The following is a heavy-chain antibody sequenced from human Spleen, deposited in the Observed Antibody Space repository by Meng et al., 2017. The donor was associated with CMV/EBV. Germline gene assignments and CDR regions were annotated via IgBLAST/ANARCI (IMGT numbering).Heavy chain of an antibody. J-gene: IGHJ4*02. D-gene: IGHD5-18*01. CDR3: ASSFGYSYDY. CDR2: IYSVGTT. CDR1: GFNVSNYY. V-gene: IGHV3-53*01. Sequence: GESLKISCAASGFNVSNYYISWVRQAPGKGLEWGSIIYSVGTTYYADSVGGRFTFSRDSFNNTLFLQMNVLRAEDTAVYYCASSFGYSYDYWGQGTLVTVSS.